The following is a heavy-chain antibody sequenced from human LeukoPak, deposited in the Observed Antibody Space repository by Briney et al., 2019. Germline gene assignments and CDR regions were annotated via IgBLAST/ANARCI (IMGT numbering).Heavy chain of an antibody. CDR1: GGSISSYY. Sequence: SETLSLTCTVSGGSISSYYWSWIRQPPGKGLEWSGYIYYSGSTNYNPSLKSRVTISVDTSKNQFSLKLSSVTAADTAVYYCAREVDDYSNYYFDYWGQGTLVTVSS. V-gene: IGHV4-59*12. J-gene: IGHJ4*02. CDR2: IYYSGST. D-gene: IGHD4-11*01. CDR3: AREVDDYSNYYFDY.